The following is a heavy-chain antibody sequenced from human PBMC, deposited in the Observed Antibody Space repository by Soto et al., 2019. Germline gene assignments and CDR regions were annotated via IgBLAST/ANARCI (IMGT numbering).Heavy chain of an antibody. CDR2: IYYSGST. D-gene: IGHD3-10*01. J-gene: IGHJ5*02. CDR1: GGSISSSSYY. Sequence: PSETLSLTCTVSGGSISSSSYYWGWIRQPPGKGLEWIGSIYYSGSTYYNPSLKSRVTISVDTSKNQFSLKLSSVTAADTAVYYCARHGLLWVDVSWGQGTLVTVSS. CDR3: ARHGLLWVDVS. V-gene: IGHV4-39*01.